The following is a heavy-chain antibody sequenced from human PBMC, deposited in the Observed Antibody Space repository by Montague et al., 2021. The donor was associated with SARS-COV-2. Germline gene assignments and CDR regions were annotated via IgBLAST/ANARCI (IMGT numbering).Heavy chain of an antibody. CDR3: ARGPGVVIILSIYYYYGVDV. CDR2: IHNSGHT. V-gene: IGHV4-34*01. Sequence: SETLSLTCAVYGGSFSGYYYGWICKPPGKGMERIGEIHNSGHTNXNQSLTRRVPISVDTSKNQFSLKLSSVTAADTAVYYCARGPGVVIILSIYYYYGVDVWGQGTTVTVSS. J-gene: IGHJ6*02. D-gene: IGHD3-3*01. CDR1: GGSFSGYY.